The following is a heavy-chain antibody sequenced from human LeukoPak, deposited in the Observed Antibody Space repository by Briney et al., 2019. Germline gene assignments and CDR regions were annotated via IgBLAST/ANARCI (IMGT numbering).Heavy chain of an antibody. CDR3: ARSPSIAAAGRHFDY. Sequence: GGSLRLSCAASGFTLSSYAMHWVRQAPGKGLEWVAVISYDGSNKYYADSVKGRFTISRDNSKNTLYLQMNSLRAEDTAVYYCARSPSIAAAGRHFDYWGQGTLVTVSS. V-gene: IGHV3-30-3*01. CDR1: GFTLSSYA. D-gene: IGHD6-13*01. J-gene: IGHJ4*02. CDR2: ISYDGSNK.